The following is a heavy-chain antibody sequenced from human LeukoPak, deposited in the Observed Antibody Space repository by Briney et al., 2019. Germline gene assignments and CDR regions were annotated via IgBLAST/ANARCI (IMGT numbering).Heavy chain of an antibody. CDR3: AKVLWRVAVASFDY. CDR2: ISGSGGST. CDR1: GFTFSSYA. D-gene: IGHD6-19*01. J-gene: IGHJ4*02. V-gene: IGHV3-23*01. Sequence: SGGSLRLSCAASGFTFSSYAMSWVRQAPGKGLEWVSGISGSGGSTYYADSVKGRFTISRDNSKNTLYLQMNSLRAEDAAVYYCAKVLWRVAVASFDYWGQGTLVTVSS.